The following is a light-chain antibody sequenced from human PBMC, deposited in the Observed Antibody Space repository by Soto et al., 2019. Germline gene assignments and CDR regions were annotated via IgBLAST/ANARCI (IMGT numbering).Light chain of an antibody. CDR3: QQYGSSPIT. CDR1: QSVSRSY. J-gene: IGKJ5*01. CDR2: RAS. V-gene: IGKV3-20*01. Sequence: EILLTQSPCTLPLSPGERATLSCRASQSVSRSYLAWYQQKPGQAPRLLIYRASSRATVIPERFSGSGSGTDFTLTISRLEPEDFAVYYCQQYGSSPITFGQGTRLEIK.